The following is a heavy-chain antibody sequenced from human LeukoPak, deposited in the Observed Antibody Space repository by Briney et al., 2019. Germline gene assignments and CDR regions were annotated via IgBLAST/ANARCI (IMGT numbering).Heavy chain of an antibody. CDR3: ASHYYDSSGPDY. CDR2: IYYSGST. Sequence: SETLSLTCTVSGGSISSYYWSWIRQPPGKGLEWIGYIYYSGSTNYNPSLKSRVTISVDTSKNQFSLKLSSVTAADTAVYYCASHYYDSSGPDYWGQETLVTVSS. J-gene: IGHJ4*02. D-gene: IGHD3-22*01. CDR1: GGSISSYY. V-gene: IGHV4-59*08.